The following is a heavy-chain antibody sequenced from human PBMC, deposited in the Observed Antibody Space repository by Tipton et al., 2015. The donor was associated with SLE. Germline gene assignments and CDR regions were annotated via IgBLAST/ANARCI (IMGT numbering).Heavy chain of an antibody. CDR2: ISSSGSTI. CDR3: ARGGKWRVGATRGYYAMDV. Sequence: SLRLSCAASGFTFSSYEMNWVRQAPGKGLEWVSYISSSGSTIYYADSVRGRFTISRDNVKNSLFLQMNSLRAEDTAVYYCARGGKWRVGATRGYYAMDVWGQGTTVTVSS. V-gene: IGHV3-48*03. D-gene: IGHD1-26*01. J-gene: IGHJ6*02. CDR1: GFTFSSYE.